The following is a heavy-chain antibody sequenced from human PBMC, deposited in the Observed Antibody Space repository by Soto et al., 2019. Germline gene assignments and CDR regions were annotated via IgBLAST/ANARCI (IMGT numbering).Heavy chain of an antibody. J-gene: IGHJ6*02. CDR1: GYSFTSYW. V-gene: IGHV5-51*01. D-gene: IGHD2-15*01. Sequence: ESLKISCKGSGYSFTSYWIVWLRQIPGKGLEWVGIIYPGDSDTRYSPSFQGQVTISADKSISTAYLQWSSLKASDTAMYYCAASCLGNYYGMDVWGQGTTVTVSS. CDR3: AASCLGNYYGMDV. CDR2: IYPGDSDT.